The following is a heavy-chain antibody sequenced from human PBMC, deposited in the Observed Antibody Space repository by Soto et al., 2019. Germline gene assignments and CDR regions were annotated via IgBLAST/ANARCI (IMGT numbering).Heavy chain of an antibody. CDR3: ARPPQEYSSSSDYFDY. D-gene: IGHD6-6*01. J-gene: IGHJ4*02. Sequence: QVQLVQSGAAVKKPGASVKVSCKASGYTFTSYGISWVRQAPGQGREWMGWISAYHGNTNYAQKLQGRVTMATDTSTRTAYMELRSLRSDDTAVYYCARPPQEYSSSSDYFDYWGQGTLVTVSS. CDR2: ISAYHGNT. V-gene: IGHV1-18*01. CDR1: GYTFTSYG.